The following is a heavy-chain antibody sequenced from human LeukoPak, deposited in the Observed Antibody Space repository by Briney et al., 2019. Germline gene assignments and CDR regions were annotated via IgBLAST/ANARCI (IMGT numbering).Heavy chain of an antibody. CDR3: AREGSDYYESPFDI. CDR2: IHPNSGGT. Sequence: ASVKVSCKASGYTFTGYYLHWVRQAPGQGLEWMGWIHPNSGGTNYAQKFQGRVTMTRDTSISTAYMELSRLRSDDTAVYYCAREGSDYYESPFDIWGQGTMVTVSS. D-gene: IGHD3-22*01. CDR1: GYTFTGYY. V-gene: IGHV1-2*02. J-gene: IGHJ3*02.